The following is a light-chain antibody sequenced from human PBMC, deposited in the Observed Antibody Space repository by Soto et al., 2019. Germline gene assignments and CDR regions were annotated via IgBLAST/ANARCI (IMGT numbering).Light chain of an antibody. V-gene: IGKV3-20*01. CDR1: QSVRSTY. CDR3: QYYSSSLSIT. Sequence: EIVLTQSPGILSLSPGERATLSCRASQSVRSTYLAWYQQKPGQAPRRLIHGASSRATGIPDRFSGSWSGTDFTLTISRLEPEDFAVYYCQYYSSSLSITFGQGTRLDIK. CDR2: GAS. J-gene: IGKJ5*01.